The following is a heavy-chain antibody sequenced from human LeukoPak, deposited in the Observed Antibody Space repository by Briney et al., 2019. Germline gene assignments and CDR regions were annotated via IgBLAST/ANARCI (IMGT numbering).Heavy chain of an antibody. Sequence: GGSLRLSCAASGFTFSSYGMHWVRQAPGKGLEWVAVIWYDGSNKYYADSVKGRFTISRDNAKNSLYLQMNSLRAEDTAVYYCAHMDDDWTSLIDYWGQGTLVTVSS. CDR3: AHMDDDWTSLIDY. V-gene: IGHV3-33*03. CDR2: IWYDGSNK. CDR1: GFTFSSYG. J-gene: IGHJ4*02. D-gene: IGHD3-3*01.